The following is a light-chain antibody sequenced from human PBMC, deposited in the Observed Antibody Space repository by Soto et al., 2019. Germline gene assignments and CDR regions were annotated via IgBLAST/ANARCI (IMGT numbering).Light chain of an antibody. Sequence: EIVLTQSPGTLSLSPGDRATLSCRASQSFSTNFAWYLQKPGQAPRLLIYGASTRATAVPARFTASGSGTEFTLSISSLQSDDFGVYYCQQYDTWPRTFGQGTKVDI. CDR1: QSFSTN. CDR2: GAS. J-gene: IGKJ1*01. CDR3: QQYDTWPRT. V-gene: IGKV3-15*01.